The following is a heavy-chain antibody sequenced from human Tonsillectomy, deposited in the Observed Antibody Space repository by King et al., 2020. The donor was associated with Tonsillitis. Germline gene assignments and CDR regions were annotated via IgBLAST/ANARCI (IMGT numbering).Heavy chain of an antibody. CDR2: IYYSGST. CDR3: ARVPPVAGNKYFFDY. CDR1: GGSINSYY. J-gene: IGHJ4*02. D-gene: IGHD6-19*01. V-gene: IGHV4-59*01. Sequence: VQLQESGPGLVKPSATLSLTCTVSGGSINSYYWGWLRQPPGRGLEWVGFIYYSGSTNYNPSLTSRVTISVDTSKDQFSLKLSSVTAADTAVYYCARVPPVAGNKYFFDYWGQGTLVTVSS.